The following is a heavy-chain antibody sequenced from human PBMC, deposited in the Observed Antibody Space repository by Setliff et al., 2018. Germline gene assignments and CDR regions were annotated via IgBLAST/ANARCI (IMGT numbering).Heavy chain of an antibody. CDR2: IIPIFGTA. J-gene: IGHJ6*03. D-gene: IGHD3-3*01. V-gene: IGHV1-69*06. Sequence: GASVKVSCKASGYTFTSYEINWVRQAPGQGLEWMGRIIPIFGTANYAQKFQGRVTITADKSKSIAYLQMNSLKTEDTAVYYCTRERSEDFWSGYPYYYYMDVWGKGTTVTVSS. CDR1: GYTFTSYE. CDR3: TRERSEDFWSGYPYYYYMDV.